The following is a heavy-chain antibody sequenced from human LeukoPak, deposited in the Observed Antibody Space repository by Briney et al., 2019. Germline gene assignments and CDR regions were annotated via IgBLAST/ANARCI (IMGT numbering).Heavy chain of an antibody. J-gene: IGHJ6*02. CDR1: GYTFTSYG. CDR3: ATPTSYDYYYYGMDV. D-gene: IGHD1-26*01. CDR2: ISAYNGNT. Sequence: ASVKVSCKASGYTFTSYGISWVRQAPGQGLEWMGWISAYNGNTNYAQKLQGRVTMTTDTSTSTAYMELRSLRSDDTAVYYCATPTSYDYYYYGMDVWGQGTTVTVSS. V-gene: IGHV1-18*01.